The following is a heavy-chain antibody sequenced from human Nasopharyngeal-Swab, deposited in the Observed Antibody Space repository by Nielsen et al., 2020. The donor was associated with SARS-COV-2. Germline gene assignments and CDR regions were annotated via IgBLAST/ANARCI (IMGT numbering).Heavy chain of an antibody. J-gene: IGHJ4*02. D-gene: IGHD3-22*01. CDR3: ARDCKDSRGHYFDY. CDR2: IYYSGST. Sequence: WIRQPPGKGLEWIGYIYYSGSTYYNPSLKSRVTISVDTYKNQFSLKLSSVTAADTAVYYCARDCKDSRGHYFDYWGQGTLVTVSS. V-gene: IGHV4-31*02.